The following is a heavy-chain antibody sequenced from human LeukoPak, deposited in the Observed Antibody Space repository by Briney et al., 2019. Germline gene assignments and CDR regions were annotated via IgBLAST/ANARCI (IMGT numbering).Heavy chain of an antibody. CDR1: GFTFSSYS. D-gene: IGHD6-19*01. CDR3: ARVAVAAFDY. J-gene: IGHJ4*02. V-gene: IGHV3-21*01. CDR2: ISSSSRYT. Sequence: GGSLRLSCAASGFTFSSYSVNWVRQAPGKGLEWVSSISSSSRYTYYADSVKGRFTISRDNAKNSLYLQMNSLRAEDTSVYYCARVAVAAFDYWGQGTLVTVSS.